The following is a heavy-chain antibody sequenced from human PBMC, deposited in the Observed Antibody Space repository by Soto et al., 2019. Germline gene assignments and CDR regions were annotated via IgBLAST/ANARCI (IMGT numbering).Heavy chain of an antibody. V-gene: IGHV3-43*01. CDR3: AGDSYDVLTGQKRYFDH. D-gene: IGHD3-9*01. Sequence: GGSLRLSCAASGFSFEDYTMHWVRHTPGKGPEWISLISWDGGRTLYSDSVKGRFIISRDNSKNSLYLQMNSLTTEDTALYFCAGDSYDVLTGQKRYFDHWGQGTLVTVSS. CDR1: GFSFEDYT. CDR2: ISWDGGRT. J-gene: IGHJ4*02.